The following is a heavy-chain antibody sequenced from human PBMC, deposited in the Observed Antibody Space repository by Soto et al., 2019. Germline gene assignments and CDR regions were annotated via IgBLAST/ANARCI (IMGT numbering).Heavy chain of an antibody. D-gene: IGHD2-15*01. Sequence: EGQPLESGGGLVQHVGSLGLSFSDSGFTFSRSAMRWVRPAPGKGLEWVSAPSGSGGGTYYAVSVKGRFTISRDNSKNTLYLQMNSLRAEDTAVYYCAPQHCSGGSFYETYWGQGTLVTVSS. CDR3: APQHCSGGSFYETY. V-gene: IGHV3-23*01. CDR2: PSGSGGGT. J-gene: IGHJ4*02. CDR1: GFTFSRSA.